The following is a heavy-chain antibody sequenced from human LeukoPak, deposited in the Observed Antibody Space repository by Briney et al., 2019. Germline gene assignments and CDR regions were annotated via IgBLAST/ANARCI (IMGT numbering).Heavy chain of an antibody. CDR3: ARDGSSGWYENYFDY. CDR1: GGSISSYC. J-gene: IGHJ4*02. CDR2: VSYSGST. V-gene: IGHV4-59*01. Sequence: SETLSLTCTVSGGSISSYCWSWIRQPPGKGLEWIGYVSYSGSTNYSPSLKSRVTISLDTSKKQFSLKLSSVTAADTAVYYCARDGSSGWYENYFDYWGQGTLVTVSS. D-gene: IGHD6-19*01.